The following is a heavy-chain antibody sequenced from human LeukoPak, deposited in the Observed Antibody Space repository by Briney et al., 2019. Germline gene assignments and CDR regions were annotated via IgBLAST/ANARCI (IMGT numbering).Heavy chain of an antibody. V-gene: IGHV1-58*01. J-gene: IGHJ6*02. CDR1: GFTFTSSA. CDR3: ARDGTAMGPYYYYGMDV. Sequence: SVKVSCKASGFTFTSSAVQWVRQARGQRLEWIGWIVVGSGNTNYAQKFQERVTITRDMSTSTAYMELSSLRSEDTAVYYCARDGTAMGPYYYYGMDVWGQGTTVTVSS. D-gene: IGHD5-18*01. CDR2: IVVGSGNT.